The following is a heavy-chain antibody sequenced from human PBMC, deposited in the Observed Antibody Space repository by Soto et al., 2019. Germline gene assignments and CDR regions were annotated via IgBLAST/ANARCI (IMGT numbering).Heavy chain of an antibody. CDR3: AKDSSSWYSG. Sequence: HPGGSLRLSCAASGFTFSGYGMHWVRQAPGKGLEWVAVISYDGSNKYYADSVKGRFTISRDNSKNTLYLQMNSLRAEDTAVYYCAKDSSSWYSGWGQGTLVTVSS. V-gene: IGHV3-30*18. D-gene: IGHD6-13*01. J-gene: IGHJ4*02. CDR2: ISYDGSNK. CDR1: GFTFSGYG.